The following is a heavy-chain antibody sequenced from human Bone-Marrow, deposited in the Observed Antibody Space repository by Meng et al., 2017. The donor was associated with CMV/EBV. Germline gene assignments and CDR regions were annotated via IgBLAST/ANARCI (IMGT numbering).Heavy chain of an antibody. CDR2: IYYTGST. V-gene: IGHV4-61*01. D-gene: IGHD2-2*01. CDR1: GDSVSSGSYY. Sequence: SETLSLTCTVSGDSVSSGSYYWNWIRQPPGKGLEWIGYIYYTGSTTYNSSLKTRVTISVDTSKNQFSLKLSSVTAADTAVYYCARDRRTHLRWFDPWGQGTLVTVAS. CDR3: ARDRRTHLRWFDP. J-gene: IGHJ5*02.